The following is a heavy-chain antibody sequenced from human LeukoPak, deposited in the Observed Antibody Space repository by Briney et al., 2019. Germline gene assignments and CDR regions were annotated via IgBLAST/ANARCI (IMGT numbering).Heavy chain of an antibody. CDR2: LSASGGTT. D-gene: IGHD2-2*01. Sequence: GGSLRLSCAASGFTFSNYAMTWVRQAPGKGLERVSALSASGGTTYYADSVKGRFTTSRDNSKNTLYLQMNSLRAEDTAVYYCAKLPREYCSSTSCPNWFDTWGQGTLVTVSS. CDR1: GFTFSNYA. V-gene: IGHV3-23*01. CDR3: AKLPREYCSSTSCPNWFDT. J-gene: IGHJ5*02.